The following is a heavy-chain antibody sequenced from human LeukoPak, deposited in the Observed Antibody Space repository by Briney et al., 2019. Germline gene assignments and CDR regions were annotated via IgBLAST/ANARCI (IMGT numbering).Heavy chain of an antibody. CDR1: GYTFTGYY. CDR2: INPNSGGT. CDR3: ARGYYDSSGYYEYYYYYYMDV. V-gene: IGHV1-2*02. D-gene: IGHD3-22*01. Sequence: ASVKVSCKASGYTFTGYYMHWVRQAPGQGLEWMGWINPNSGGTNYAQKFQGRVTMTRDTSISTAYMELSRLRSDDTAVYYCARGYYDSSGYYEYYYYYYMDVWGKGTTATVSS. J-gene: IGHJ6*03.